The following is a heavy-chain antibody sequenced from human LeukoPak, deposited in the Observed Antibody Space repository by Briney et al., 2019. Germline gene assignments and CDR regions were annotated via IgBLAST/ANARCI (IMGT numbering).Heavy chain of an antibody. CDR1: GGSFSGYY. J-gene: IGHJ4*02. Sequence: SETLSLTCAVYGGSFSGYYWSWIRQPPGRGLEWIGEINHSGSTNYNPSLKSRVTISVDTSKNQFSLKLSSVTAADTAVYYCASPPAKAVAARSLFYWGQGTLVTVSS. CDR2: INHSGST. CDR3: ASPPAKAVAARSLFY. D-gene: IGHD6-6*01. V-gene: IGHV4-34*01.